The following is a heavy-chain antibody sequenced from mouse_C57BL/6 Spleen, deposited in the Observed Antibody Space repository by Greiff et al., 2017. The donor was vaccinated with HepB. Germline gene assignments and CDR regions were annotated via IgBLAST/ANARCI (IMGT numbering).Heavy chain of an antibody. D-gene: IGHD2-2*01. CDR2: IYPGGGYT. Sequence: VQLQQSGAELVRPGTSVKMSCKASGYTFTNYWIGWAKQRPGHGLEWIGDIYPGGGYTNYNGKFKGKATLTADKSSSTAYMQFSSLTSEDSAIYYCARGGVTEYYAMDYWGQGTSVTVSS. J-gene: IGHJ4*01. V-gene: IGHV1-63*01. CDR1: GYTFTNYW. CDR3: ARGGVTEYYAMDY.